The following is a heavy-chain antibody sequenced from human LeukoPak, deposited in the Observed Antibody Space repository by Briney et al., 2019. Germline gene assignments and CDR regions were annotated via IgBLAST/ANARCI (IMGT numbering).Heavy chain of an antibody. V-gene: IGHV4-39*01. D-gene: IGHD3-3*01. CDR3: ARQDGRYDFWSGSGDY. CDR1: GGSINSNNYY. CDR2: IYTTEST. J-gene: IGHJ4*02. Sequence: PSETLSLTCSVSGGSINSNNYYWGWIRQPPGKGLEWIGNIYTTESTYYSPSLKSRVIIPFDTSKNQFSLTLSSVTAADTAVYYCARQDGRYDFWSGSGDYWGQGTLVTVSS.